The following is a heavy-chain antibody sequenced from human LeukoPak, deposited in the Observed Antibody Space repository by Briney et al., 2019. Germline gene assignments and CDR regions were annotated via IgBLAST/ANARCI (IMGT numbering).Heavy chain of an antibody. CDR1: GGSISSYY. J-gene: IGHJ6*02. V-gene: IGHV4-59*08. CDR2: IYYSGST. Sequence: PSETLSLTCTVSGGSISSYYWSWIRQPPGKGLEWIGYIYYSGSTNYNPSLKSRVTISVDTSKNQFSLKLSSVTAADTAVYYCARQGLRYFDRRTIHYCYGMDVWGQGTTVTVSS. CDR3: ARQGLRYFDRRTIHYCYGMDV. D-gene: IGHD3-9*01.